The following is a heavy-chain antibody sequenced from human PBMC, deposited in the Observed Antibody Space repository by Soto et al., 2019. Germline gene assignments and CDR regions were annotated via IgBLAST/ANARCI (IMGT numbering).Heavy chain of an antibody. J-gene: IGHJ6*02. CDR2: IRGFSPYT. CDR3: ARDRGYDAHDYYYNAMDV. CDR1: GFTFRTYT. Sequence: SLRLSCISSGFTFRTYTMNWVRQAPGKGLEWVSGIRGFSPYTFYAESVKGRFTISRDNAKNSLDLQMDSLRAEDTAVYYCARDRGYDAHDYYYNAMDVWGQGTTVTVS. V-gene: IGHV3-21*01. D-gene: IGHD3-10*01.